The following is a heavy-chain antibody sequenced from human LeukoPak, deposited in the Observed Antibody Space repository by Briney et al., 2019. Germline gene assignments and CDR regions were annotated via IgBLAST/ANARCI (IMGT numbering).Heavy chain of an antibody. CDR1: GFTFSDYG. CDR3: TTDSRDGYNYGRHFDY. J-gene: IGHJ4*02. CDR2: IKSRTDGGTT. D-gene: IGHD5-24*01. Sequence: GTSLRLSCAASGFTFSDYGMHWVRQAPGKGLEWVGRIKSRTDGGTTDYAAPVKGRFTISRDDSKNTLYLQMNSLKTEDTAVYYCTTDSRDGYNYGRHFDYWGQGTLVTVSS. V-gene: IGHV3-15*01.